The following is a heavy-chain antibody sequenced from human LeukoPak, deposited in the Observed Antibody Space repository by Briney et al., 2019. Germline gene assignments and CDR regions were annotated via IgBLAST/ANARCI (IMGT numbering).Heavy chain of an antibody. J-gene: IGHJ4*01. V-gene: IGHV3-33*01. CDR1: GFTFSSYG. CDR2: IWYDGSNK. D-gene: IGHD3-3*01. Sequence: GGSLRLSCAASGFTFSSYGMHWVRQAPGKGLEWVAVIWYDGSNKHYADSVKGRFTISRDNAKNTLYLQMNSLRAEDTAVYYCARDGAYSTIFYWGQGTLVTVSS. CDR3: ARDGAYSTIFY.